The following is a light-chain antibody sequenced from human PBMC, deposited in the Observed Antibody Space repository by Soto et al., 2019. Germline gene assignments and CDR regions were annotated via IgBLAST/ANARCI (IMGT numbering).Light chain of an antibody. CDR3: GTWDNSLSAVL. Sequence: QSVLTQPPSVSAAPGQKVTISCSGSSSNIGNNYVFWYQQLPGTAPKLLIYDSNERPSGIPDRFSGSKSGTSATLGITGLQTGDEADYYCGTWDNSLSAVLFGGGTQLTVL. V-gene: IGLV1-51*01. J-gene: IGLJ2*01. CDR2: DSN. CDR1: SSNIGNNY.